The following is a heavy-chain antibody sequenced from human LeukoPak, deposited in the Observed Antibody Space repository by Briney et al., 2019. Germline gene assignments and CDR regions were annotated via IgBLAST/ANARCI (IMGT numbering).Heavy chain of an antibody. D-gene: IGHD3-9*01. V-gene: IGHV4-59*01. J-gene: IGHJ6*03. CDR3: ARECREHPELRYFDWLFLKREVRQYYYMGV. CDR2: IYYSGST. CDR1: GGSISSYY. Sequence: PSETLSLTCTVSGGSISSYYWSWIRQPPGKGLEWIGYIYYSGSTNYNPSLKSRVTISVDTSKNQFSLKLSSVTAADTAVYYCARECREHPELRYFDWLFLKREVRQYYYMGVWGKGTTVTVSS.